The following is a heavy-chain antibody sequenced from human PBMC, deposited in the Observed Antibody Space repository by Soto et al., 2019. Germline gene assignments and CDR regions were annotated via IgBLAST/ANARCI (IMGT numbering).Heavy chain of an antibody. V-gene: IGHV3-21*01. J-gene: IGHJ4*02. D-gene: IGHD2-2*01. CDR1: GFAFNNYG. Sequence: GGSLRLSCTVSGFAFNNYGISWVRQAPGKGLEWVSSISKSDYTYYSDSVKGRFTISRDNAKNSVSLQMNTLRVEDTAVYYCAREDSIIIPAVSDFWGQGTLVTVSS. CDR3: AREDSIIIPAVSDF. CDR2: ISKSDYT.